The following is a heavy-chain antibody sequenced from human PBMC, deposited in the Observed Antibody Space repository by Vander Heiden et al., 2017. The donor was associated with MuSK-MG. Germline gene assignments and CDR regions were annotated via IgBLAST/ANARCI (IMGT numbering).Heavy chain of an antibody. CDR2: INHSGST. Sequence: QVQLQQWGAGLSKPSETLSLTCAAYGGSFSGYYGNWIRQPPGKGLEWIGEINHSGSTNYNPSLKSRVTISVDTSKNQFSLKLSSVTAADTAVYYCARTLKTSIAAAGNDYWGQGTLVTVSS. CDR1: GGSFSGYY. D-gene: IGHD6-13*01. V-gene: IGHV4-34*01. CDR3: ARTLKTSIAAAGNDY. J-gene: IGHJ4*02.